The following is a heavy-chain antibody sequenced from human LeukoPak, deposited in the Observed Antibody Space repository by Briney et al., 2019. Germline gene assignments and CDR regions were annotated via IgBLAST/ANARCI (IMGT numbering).Heavy chain of an antibody. V-gene: IGHV1-8*01. Sequence: ASVKVSCKASGYTFTSYDINWVPQATGQGLEWMGWMNPNRGKTGYAQKFQGRVAITRNTSISTAYMELSSLRSEDTAVYYCARGDYYGSGRFLVFDYYYYMDVWGKGTTVTVSS. J-gene: IGHJ6*03. CDR3: ARGDYYGSGRFLVFDYYYYMDV. D-gene: IGHD3-10*01. CDR1: GYTFTSYD. CDR2: MNPNRGKT.